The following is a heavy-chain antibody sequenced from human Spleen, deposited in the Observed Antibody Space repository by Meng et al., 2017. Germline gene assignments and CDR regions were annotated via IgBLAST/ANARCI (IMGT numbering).Heavy chain of an antibody. CDR1: GFTFSSYA. J-gene: IGHJ4*02. V-gene: IGHV4-34*01. D-gene: IGHD3-22*01. CDR2: INYKGIT. Sequence: ESLKISCAASGFTFSSYALTWIRQPPGKGLEWIGEINYKGITNYNPPLKSRVSMSVDTSKNQFSLKLSSVTAADTAVYYCARANYYDSNGSLDYWGLGMLVTVSS. CDR3: ARANYYDSNGSLDY.